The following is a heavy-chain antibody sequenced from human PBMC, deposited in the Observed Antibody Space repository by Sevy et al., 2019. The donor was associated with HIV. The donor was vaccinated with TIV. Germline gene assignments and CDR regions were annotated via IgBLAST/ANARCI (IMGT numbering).Heavy chain of an antibody. D-gene: IGHD1-26*01. V-gene: IGHV3-23*01. CDR2: ISGRGAST. CDR3: AKGSLTLGGGSYLDY. CDR1: GFTFSTYA. J-gene: IGHJ4*02. Sequence: GGSLRLSCAASGFTFSTYAMTWVRQAPGKGLEWVSGISGRGASTYYADSVKGRFTTSKDISRNTLYLQMNSLRAAETAVYYCAKGSLTLGGGSYLDYWGQGILVTVSS.